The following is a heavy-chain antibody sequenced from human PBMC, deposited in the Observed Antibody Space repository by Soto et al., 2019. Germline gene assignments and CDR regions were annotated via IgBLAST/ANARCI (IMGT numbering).Heavy chain of an antibody. D-gene: IGHD3-10*01. CDR2: FDPEDGET. V-gene: IGHV1-24*01. J-gene: IGHJ4*02. CDR1: GYTLTELS. Sequence: ASVKVSCKVSGYTLTELSMHWVRQAPGKGLEWMGGFDPEDGETIYAQKFQGRVTMTEDTSTDTAYMELSSMRSEDTAVYYCATALLLWFGDDPPRARYWGQGTLVTVSS. CDR3: ATALLLWFGDDPPRARY.